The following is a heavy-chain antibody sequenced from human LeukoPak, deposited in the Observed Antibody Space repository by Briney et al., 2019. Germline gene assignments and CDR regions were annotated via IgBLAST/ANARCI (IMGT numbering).Heavy chain of an antibody. J-gene: IGHJ5*02. CDR1: GYTFTSYG. D-gene: IGHD3-9*01. CDR2: ISAYNGNT. CDR3: ARSRYYDILTGQPDNWFDP. Sequence: ASVKVSCKASGYTFTSYGISWVRQAPGQGLQWMGWISAYNGNTDYAQNLQSRVTLTTDTSTSTAYMELSSLRSEDTAVYYCARSRYYDILTGQPDNWFDPWGQGTLVTVSS. V-gene: IGHV1-18*01.